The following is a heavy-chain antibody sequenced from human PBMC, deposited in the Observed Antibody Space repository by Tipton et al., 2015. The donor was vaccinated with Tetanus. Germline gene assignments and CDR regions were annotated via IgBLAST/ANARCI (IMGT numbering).Heavy chain of an antibody. V-gene: IGHV4-61*08. D-gene: IGHD1-1*01. Sequence: TLSLTCTVSRGSVRSGDFQWSWIRQSPGQGLEWIGLIYYSGSTSYNPSLKSRVTISVDTSKNQFSLRLSSVTAADTAVYYCTLTTDNWFDPWGRGTLVTVSS. CDR3: TLTTDNWFDP. J-gene: IGHJ5*02. CDR2: IYYSGST. CDR1: RGSVRSGDFQ.